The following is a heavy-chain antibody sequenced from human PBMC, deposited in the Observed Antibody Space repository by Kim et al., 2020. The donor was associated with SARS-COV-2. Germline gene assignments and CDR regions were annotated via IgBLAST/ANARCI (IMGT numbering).Heavy chain of an antibody. J-gene: IGHJ6*02. Sequence: ASVKVSCKASGYTLTSYAMHWVRQAPGQRLEWMGWINAGNGNTKYSQKFQGRVTITRDTSASTAYMELSSLRSEDTAVYYCARDSRDGYNLYYYYYGMDVWGQGTTVTVSS. D-gene: IGHD1-1*01. CDR3: ARDSRDGYNLYYYYYGMDV. V-gene: IGHV1-3*01. CDR1: GYTLTSYA. CDR2: INAGNGNT.